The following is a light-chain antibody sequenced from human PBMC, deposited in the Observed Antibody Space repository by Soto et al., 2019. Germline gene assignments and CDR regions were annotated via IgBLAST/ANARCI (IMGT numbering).Light chain of an antibody. CDR2: DVS. V-gene: IGLV2-14*01. Sequence: QSVLTQPASVSGSPGQSIAISCTGTSSDVGGYNYVSWYQQHPGKAPKLIVYDVSNRPSGVSNRFSGSKSGNTASLTISGLQAGDEADYYCSSYTSSSTYVFGTGTKVTVL. CDR3: SSYTSSSTYV. J-gene: IGLJ1*01. CDR1: SSDVGGYNY.